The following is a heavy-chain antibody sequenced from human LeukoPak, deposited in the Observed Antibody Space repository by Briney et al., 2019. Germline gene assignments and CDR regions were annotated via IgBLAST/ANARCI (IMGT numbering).Heavy chain of an antibody. V-gene: IGHV4-59*08. J-gene: IGHJ3*02. Sequence: PSETLSLTCTVSGGSISSYYWSWIRQPPGKGLEWIGYIYYSGSTNYNPSLKSRVTISVDTSKNQFSLKLSSVTAADTAVYYCARQSYDSSGAHAFDIWGQGTMVTVSS. CDR3: ARQSYDSSGAHAFDI. CDR2: IYYSGST. CDR1: GGSISSYY. D-gene: IGHD3-22*01.